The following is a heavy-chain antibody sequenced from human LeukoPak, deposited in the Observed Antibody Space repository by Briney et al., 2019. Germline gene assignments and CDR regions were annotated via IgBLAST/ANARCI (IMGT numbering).Heavy chain of an antibody. V-gene: IGHV4-34*01. Sequence: PSETLSLTCAVYGGSFSGYYWSWIRQPPGKGLEWIGEINHSGSTNYNPSLKSRGTISVDMSKKQFSLKLSSVTAADTAMYYCARYDSGGYYYFHYWGQGTLVTVSS. CDR1: GGSFSGYY. CDR3: ARYDSGGYYYFHY. CDR2: INHSGST. J-gene: IGHJ4*02. D-gene: IGHD3-22*01.